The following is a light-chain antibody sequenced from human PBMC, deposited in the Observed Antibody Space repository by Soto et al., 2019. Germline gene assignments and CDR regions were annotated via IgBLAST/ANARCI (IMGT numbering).Light chain of an antibody. CDR1: QNISRS. Sequence: EIVMTQSPVTLSVSPGERATLSCRASQNISRSLAWYQQKPGQAPRLLIYGATTRATGIPARFSGSGSGTGFTLTISSLQSEDFAVYYSQQYNDWWTFGQGTKVDI. CDR3: QQYNDWWT. CDR2: GAT. J-gene: IGKJ1*01. V-gene: IGKV3-15*01.